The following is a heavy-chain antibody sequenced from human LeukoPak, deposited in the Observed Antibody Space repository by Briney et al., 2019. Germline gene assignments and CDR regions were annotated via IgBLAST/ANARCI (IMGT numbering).Heavy chain of an antibody. V-gene: IGHV3-23*01. Sequence: GGSLRLSCAASGFTFSSYAMSWVRQAPGKGLEWVSAISGSGGSTYYADSVKGRFTISRDNSKNTLYLQMNSLRPEDTGVYYCARVLTGSWDWFDPWGQGTLVTVSS. CDR3: ARVLTGSWDWFDP. J-gene: IGHJ5*02. CDR1: GFTFSSYA. D-gene: IGHD2-8*02. CDR2: ISGSGGST.